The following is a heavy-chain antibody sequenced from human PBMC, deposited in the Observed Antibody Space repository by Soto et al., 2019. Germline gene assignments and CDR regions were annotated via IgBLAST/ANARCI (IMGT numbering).Heavy chain of an antibody. CDR3: TSRGTYRGSKGTDVDY. CDR2: IRRKANSYAT. J-gene: IGHJ4*02. Sequence: PGGSLRLSCAASGFTFSGSAMHWVRQASGKGLEWVGRIRRKANSYATAYAASVKGRFTISRDDSKNTAYLQMNSLKTEDTAVYYCTSRGTYRGSKGTDVDYWGQGTMVTVSS. CDR1: GFTFSGSA. V-gene: IGHV3-73*01. D-gene: IGHD1-26*01.